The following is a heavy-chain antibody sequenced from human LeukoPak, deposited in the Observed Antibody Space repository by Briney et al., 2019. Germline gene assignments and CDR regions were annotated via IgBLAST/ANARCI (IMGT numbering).Heavy chain of an antibody. V-gene: IGHV4-34*01. J-gene: IGHJ6*03. CDR3: ARGRIVVVPAAIYHYYYYMDV. D-gene: IGHD2-2*02. CDR1: GGSFSGYY. CDR2: INHSGST. Sequence: SETLSLTCAVYGGSFSGYYWSWIRQPPGKGLEWIGEINHSGSTNYNPSLKSRVTISVDTSKNQFSLKLSSVTAAATAVYYCARGRIVVVPAAIYHYYYYMDVWGKGTTVTVSS.